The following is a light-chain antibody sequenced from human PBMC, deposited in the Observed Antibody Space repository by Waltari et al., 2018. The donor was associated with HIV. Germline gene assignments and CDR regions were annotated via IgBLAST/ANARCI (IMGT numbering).Light chain of an antibody. CDR1: TSNIGAGYS. CDR3: QSYDNFLSGVV. V-gene: IGLV1-40*01. CDR2: GNS. Sequence: QSVLPPPSSVSGPAAPSVTISCTKGTSNIGAGYSVNWYQQLPGTAPKLLIYGNSNRPTGVPDRCIGSTSGTSASLAITGLQAEDEADYYCQSYDNFLSGVVFGGGTKVTVL. J-gene: IGLJ2*01.